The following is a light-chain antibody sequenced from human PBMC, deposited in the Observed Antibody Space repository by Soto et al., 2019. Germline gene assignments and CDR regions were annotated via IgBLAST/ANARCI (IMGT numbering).Light chain of an antibody. J-gene: IGKJ2*01. CDR1: QTLLHSIGYKF. CDR2: LAS. V-gene: IGKV2-28*01. Sequence: EIVMTQAPRSLPVTPGAPASIACRSSQTLLHSIGYKFLDWYLQKPGQSPQLLISLASNRASGVPNRFSASGSGTDFTLKISSVEAEDVGVYYCMQALQTPYTFGQGTKLEIK. CDR3: MQALQTPYT.